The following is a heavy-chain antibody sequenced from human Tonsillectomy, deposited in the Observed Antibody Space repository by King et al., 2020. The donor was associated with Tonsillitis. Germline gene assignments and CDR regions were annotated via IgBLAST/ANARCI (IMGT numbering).Heavy chain of an antibody. CDR2: ISSSSSYI. CDR3: ARDPGYCSGGSCYPDY. CDR1: GFTFSSSS. V-gene: IGHV3-21*01. Sequence: VQLVESGGGLVKPGGSLRLSCAASGFTFSSSSMTWVRQAPGKGLEWVSSISSSSSYIYYADSVKGRFTISRDNAKNSLNLQMNSLRAEDTGVYYCARDPGYCSGGSCYPDYWGQGTLVTVSP. D-gene: IGHD2-15*01. J-gene: IGHJ4*02.